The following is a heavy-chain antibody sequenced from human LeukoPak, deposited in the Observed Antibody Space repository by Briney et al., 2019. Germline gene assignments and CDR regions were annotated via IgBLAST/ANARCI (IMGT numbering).Heavy chain of an antibody. CDR2: MNPNSGST. CDR3: ARGRSTGYPYYFEY. J-gene: IGHJ4*02. CDR1: GYTFTSYD. D-gene: IGHD5-12*01. V-gene: IGHV1-8*03. Sequence: GASVKVSCKASGYTFTSYDINWVRQATGQGHESMGWMNPNSGSTGYAQKFQGRVTITRNTSISTAYMELSGLRSEDTAVYYCARGRSTGYPYYFEYWGQGTLVTVSS.